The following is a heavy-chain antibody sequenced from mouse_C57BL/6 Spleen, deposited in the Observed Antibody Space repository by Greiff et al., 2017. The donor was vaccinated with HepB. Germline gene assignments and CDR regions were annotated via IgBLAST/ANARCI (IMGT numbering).Heavy chain of an antibody. D-gene: IGHD2-5*01. CDR2: INPSNGGT. CDR1: GYTFTSYW. CDR3: ARSYYSNYVFMDY. J-gene: IGHJ4*01. Sequence: VQLQQPGTELVKPGASVKLTCKASGYTFTSYWMHWVKQRPGQGLEWIGNINPSNGGTNYNEKFKSKATLTVDKSSSTAYMQLSSLTSEDSAVYYCARSYYSNYVFMDYWGQGTSVTVSS. V-gene: IGHV1-53*01.